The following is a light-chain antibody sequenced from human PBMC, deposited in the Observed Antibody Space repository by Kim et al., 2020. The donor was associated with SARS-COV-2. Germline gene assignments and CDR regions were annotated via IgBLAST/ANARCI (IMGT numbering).Light chain of an antibody. CDR3: QSYDASSVV. Sequence: GKTVTHTCTLSTGTIANVYVKWYQHRPGSSPTTVIFEDNRRPSGVAARFSGSIDSSANTASLTISGLKTEDEADYYCQSYDASSVVFGGGTQLTVL. CDR2: EDN. CDR1: TGTIANVY. J-gene: IGLJ7*01. V-gene: IGLV6-57*01.